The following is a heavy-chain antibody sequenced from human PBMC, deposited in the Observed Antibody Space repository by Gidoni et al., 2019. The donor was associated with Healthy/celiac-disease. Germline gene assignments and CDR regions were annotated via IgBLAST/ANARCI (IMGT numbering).Heavy chain of an antibody. V-gene: IGHV3-21*01. Sequence: EVQLVESGGGLVKPGGSLRLSCAASGFTFSSYSMNWVRQAPGKGLEWFSSISRSSSYIDYADSVKGRFTISRDNAKNSLYLQMNSLRAEDTAVYYCARALGGIAAAGTLSWGQGTLVTVSS. CDR1: GFTFSSYS. J-gene: IGHJ4*02. D-gene: IGHD6-13*01. CDR2: ISRSSSYI. CDR3: ARALGGIAAAGTLS.